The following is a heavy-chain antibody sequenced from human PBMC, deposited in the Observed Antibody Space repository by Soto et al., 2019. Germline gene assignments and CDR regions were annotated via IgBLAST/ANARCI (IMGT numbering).Heavy chain of an antibody. V-gene: IGHV1-8*01. CDR1: GYTFTSYD. D-gene: IGHD3-3*01. J-gene: IGHJ6*03. CDR3: ARFYDFWSGYYKDYYYYYMDV. Sequence: ASVKVSCKASGYTFTSYDINWVRQATGQGLEWMGWMNPNSGNTGYAQKFQGRVTVTRNTSISTAYTELSSLRSEDTAVYYCARFYDFWSGYYKDYYYYYMDVWGKGTTVTVSS. CDR2: MNPNSGNT.